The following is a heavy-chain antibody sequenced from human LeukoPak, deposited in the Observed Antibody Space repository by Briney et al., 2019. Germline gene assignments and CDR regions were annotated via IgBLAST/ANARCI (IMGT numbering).Heavy chain of an antibody. CDR3: ARGTVTTGYFDY. D-gene: IGHD4-11*01. J-gene: IGHJ4*02. V-gene: IGHV4-59*01. Sequence: SETLSLTCTVSGVSITNYSWSWIRQPPGKGLEWIGYIHYTGGTNYNPSLRSRVTMSVDTSKNQFSLKLSFVTAVDTAVYYCARGTVTTGYFDYWGQGNLVTVSS. CDR1: GVSITNYS. CDR2: IHYTGGT.